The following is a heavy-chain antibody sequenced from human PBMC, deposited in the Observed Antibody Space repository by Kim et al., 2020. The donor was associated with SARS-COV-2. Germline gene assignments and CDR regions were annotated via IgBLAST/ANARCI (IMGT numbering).Heavy chain of an antibody. D-gene: IGHD3-22*01. CDR1: GFTFSSYA. J-gene: IGHJ6*01. CDR3: AKDYYDSSGYSNYGMDV. CDR2: ISYDGSNK. V-gene: IGHV3-30*04. Sequence: GGSLRLSCAASGFTFSSYAMHWVRQAPGKGLEWVAVISYDGSNKYYADSVKGRFTISRDNSKNTLYLQMNSLRAEDTAVYYCAKDYYDSSGYSNYGMDV.